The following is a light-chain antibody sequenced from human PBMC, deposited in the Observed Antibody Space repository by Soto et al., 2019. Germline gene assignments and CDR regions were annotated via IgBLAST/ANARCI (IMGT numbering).Light chain of an antibody. J-gene: IGKJ1*01. CDR2: GAS. Sequence: EIVLTQSPGTLSLSPGERATLSFRASQSVSNNYLAWYQQKPGQAPRLLIYGASTRATGIPARFSGSGSGTEFTLTISSLQSEDFAVYYCQQYNNWPRETFGQGTKVDIK. CDR3: QQYNNWPRET. CDR1: QSVSNN. V-gene: IGKV3-15*01.